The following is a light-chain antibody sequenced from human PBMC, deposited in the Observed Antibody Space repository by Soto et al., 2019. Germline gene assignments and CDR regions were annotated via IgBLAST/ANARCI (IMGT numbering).Light chain of an antibody. CDR1: QSISSY. J-gene: IGKJ1*01. V-gene: IGKV1-39*01. CDR2: AAS. CDR3: QQSYSTPRT. Sequence: DIQMTQSPSYLSASVGDRVNITCRASQSISSYLNWYQQKPGKAPKLLIYAASSLQSGVPSRFSGSGSGTDFTLTISSLQPEDFATYYCQQSYSTPRTFGQGTKVDIK.